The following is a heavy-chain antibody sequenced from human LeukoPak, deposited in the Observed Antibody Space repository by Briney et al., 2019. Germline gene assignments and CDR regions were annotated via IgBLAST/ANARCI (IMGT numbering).Heavy chain of an antibody. V-gene: IGHV4-31*03. Sequence: SETLSLTCTVSGDSISSGGYYWSWIRQHPGKGLEWIGYIYYSGSTYYNPSLKSRVTITVDTSKNQLSLKLSSVTAADTAVYYCARGAVLFDYWGQGTLVTVSS. CDR3: ARGAVLFDY. D-gene: IGHD6-19*01. J-gene: IGHJ4*02. CDR2: IYYSGST. CDR1: GDSISSGGYY.